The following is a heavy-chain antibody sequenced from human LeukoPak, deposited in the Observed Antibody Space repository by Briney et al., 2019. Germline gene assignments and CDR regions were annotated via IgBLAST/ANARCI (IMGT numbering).Heavy chain of an antibody. Sequence: PSETLSLTCTVSGGSISSGGYSWSWIRQHPGKGLEWIGYIYYSGSTYYNPSLKSRVTISVDASKNQFSLKLSSVTAAATAVYYCARVRYSYGPYFDYWGQGTLVTVSS. CDR1: GGSISSGGYS. J-gene: IGHJ4*02. V-gene: IGHV4-31*03. D-gene: IGHD5-18*01. CDR3: ARVRYSYGPYFDY. CDR2: IYYSGST.